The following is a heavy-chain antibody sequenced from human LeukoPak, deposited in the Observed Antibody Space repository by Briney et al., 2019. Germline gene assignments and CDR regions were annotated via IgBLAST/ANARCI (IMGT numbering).Heavy chain of an antibody. CDR3: ARLALWFGELFDECWFDP. CDR1: GYSISSGYY. Sequence: PSETLSLTCAVSGYSISSGYYWGWIRQPPGKGLEWIGSIYYSGSTYYNPSLKSRVIISVDTSKNQFSLKLSSVTAADTAVYYCARLALWFGELFDECWFDPWGQGTLVTVSS. D-gene: IGHD3-10*01. J-gene: IGHJ5*02. V-gene: IGHV4-38-2*01. CDR2: IYYSGST.